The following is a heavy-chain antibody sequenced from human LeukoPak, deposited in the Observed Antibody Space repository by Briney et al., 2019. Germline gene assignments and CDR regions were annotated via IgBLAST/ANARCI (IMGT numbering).Heavy chain of an antibody. V-gene: IGHV3-48*01. Sequence: GGSLRLSCAASGFTFTSYSMNWVRQAPGKGLEWVSYIRSRPSTIYYADSVKGRFTISRDNAKNSLYLQMNGLRAEDTAVYYCAREVVEMATIGSYYYYYMDVWGKGTTVAVSS. CDR3: AREVVEMATIGSYYYYYMDV. CDR2: IRSRPSTI. D-gene: IGHD5-24*01. CDR1: GFTFTSYS. J-gene: IGHJ6*03.